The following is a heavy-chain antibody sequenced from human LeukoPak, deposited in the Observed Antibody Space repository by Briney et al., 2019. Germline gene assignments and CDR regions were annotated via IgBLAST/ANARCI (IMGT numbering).Heavy chain of an antibody. Sequence: GGSLRLSCAASGITVNTNYMSWVRQAPGKGLEWVSSISSSSSYIYYADSVKGRFTISRDNAKNSLYLQMNSLRAEDTAVYYCARTGGVARPSWGQGTLVTVSS. D-gene: IGHD3-3*01. V-gene: IGHV3-21*01. J-gene: IGHJ5*02. CDR3: ARTGGVARPS. CDR2: ISSSSSYI. CDR1: GITVNTNY.